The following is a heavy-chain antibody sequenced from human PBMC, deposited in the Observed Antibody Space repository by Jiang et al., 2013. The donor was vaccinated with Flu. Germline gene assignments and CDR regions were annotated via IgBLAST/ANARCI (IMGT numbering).Heavy chain of an antibody. CDR2: IYTSGST. Sequence: KPSQTLSLTCTVSGGSISSGSYYWSWIRQPXGKGLEWIGRIYTSGSTNYNPSLKSRVTISVDTSKNQFSLKLSSVTAADTAVYYCARTTWTVVPAGEGPDAFDIWGQGTMVTVSS. D-gene: IGHD2-2*01. V-gene: IGHV4-61*02. J-gene: IGHJ3*02. CDR3: ARTTWTVVPAGEGPDAFDI. CDR1: GGSISSGSYY.